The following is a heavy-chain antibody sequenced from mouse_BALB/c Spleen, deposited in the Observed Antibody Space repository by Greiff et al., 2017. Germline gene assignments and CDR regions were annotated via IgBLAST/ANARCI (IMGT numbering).Heavy chain of an antibody. CDR3: TRDYRYPYYAMDY. V-gene: IGHV6-6*02. D-gene: IGHD2-14*01. CDR1: GFTFSNYW. Sequence: EVHLVESGGGLVQPGGSMKLSCVASGFTFSNYWMNWVRQSPEKGLEWVAEIRLKSNNYATHYAESVKGRCTISRDDSKSSVYLQMNNLRAEDTGIYYCTRDYRYPYYAMDYWGQGTSVTVSS. J-gene: IGHJ4*01. CDR2: IRLKSNNYAT.